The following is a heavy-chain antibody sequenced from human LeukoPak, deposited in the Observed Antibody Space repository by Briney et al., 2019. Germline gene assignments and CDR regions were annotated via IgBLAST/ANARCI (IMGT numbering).Heavy chain of an antibody. CDR1: GHTFTSHG. CDR2: ISPYNGNT. J-gene: IGHJ5*02. V-gene: IGHV1-18*01. Sequence: ASVKVSCKASGHTFTSHGISWVRHAPGHGLEWMGWISPYNGNTNSAQKLQGRGTMTRDTSTSTAYTDLRSLRSDDTAVYYCAIAFVLMYGDYLDPWGQGTLVTVSS. D-gene: IGHD4-17*01. CDR3: AIAFVLMYGDYLDP.